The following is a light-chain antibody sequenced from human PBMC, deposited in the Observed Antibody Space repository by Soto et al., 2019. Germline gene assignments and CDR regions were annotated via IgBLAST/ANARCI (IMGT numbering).Light chain of an antibody. Sequence: DIQMTQSPSSLSASVGDRVTITCQASQDISNYLNWYQQKPGKAPKLLIYDASNLETGVPSRFSGSGSGTDFTFTISSLQPEDIATYYCQQYDSTWTFGQGTKVDNK. CDR1: QDISNY. V-gene: IGKV1-33*01. J-gene: IGKJ1*01. CDR3: QQYDSTWT. CDR2: DAS.